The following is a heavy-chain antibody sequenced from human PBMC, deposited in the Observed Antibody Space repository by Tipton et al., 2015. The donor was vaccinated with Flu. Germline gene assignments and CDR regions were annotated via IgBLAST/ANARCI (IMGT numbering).Heavy chain of an antibody. J-gene: IGHJ4*02. CDR3: ARDKNEFYAFEN. D-gene: IGHD2/OR15-2a*01. CDR2: IWYDGSNK. CDR1: GFIFSTYG. Sequence: QLVQSGGGVVQPGRSLRLSCAASGFIFSTYGMHWVRQAPGKGLEWVAVIWYDGSNKYYADSVKGRFTISRDNSKNMVYLQMSSLRAEDTAVYYCARDKNEFYAFENWAQGTLVTVSS. V-gene: IGHV3-33*01.